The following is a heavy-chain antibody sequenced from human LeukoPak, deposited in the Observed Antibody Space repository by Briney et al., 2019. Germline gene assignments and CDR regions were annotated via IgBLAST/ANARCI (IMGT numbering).Heavy chain of an antibody. D-gene: IGHD6-19*01. Sequence: PGGSLRLSCIASGFTFGDYAMSWVRQAPGKGLEWVGFIRSKAYGGTTEYAASVKGRFTIPRDDSKSIAYLQMNSLKTEDTAVYYCTRENSGWYIDYWGQGTLVTVSS. J-gene: IGHJ4*02. CDR2: IRSKAYGGTT. CDR1: GFTFGDYA. V-gene: IGHV3-49*04. CDR3: TRENSGWYIDY.